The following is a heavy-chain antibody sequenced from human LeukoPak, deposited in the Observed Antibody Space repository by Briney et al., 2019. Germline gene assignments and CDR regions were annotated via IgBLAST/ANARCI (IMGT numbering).Heavy chain of an antibody. Sequence: PSETLSLTCTVSGGSISGSSYYWGWIRQPPGKGLEWIGEINHSGSTNYNPSLKSRVTISVDTSKNQFSLKLSSVTAADTAVYYCARGINGGNSDGVYWGQGTLVTVSS. CDR3: ARGINGGNSDGVY. J-gene: IGHJ4*02. V-gene: IGHV4-39*07. D-gene: IGHD4-23*01. CDR2: INHSGST. CDR1: GGSISGSSYY.